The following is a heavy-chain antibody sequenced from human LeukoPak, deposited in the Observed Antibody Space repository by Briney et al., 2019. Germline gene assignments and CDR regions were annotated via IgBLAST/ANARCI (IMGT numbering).Heavy chain of an antibody. Sequence: PSETLSLTCTVSGGSISRGDYYWSWIRQPPGTGLEWIGYIYYSGSTYYNPSLKSRVTISVDTSKNHLSLKLSSVTAADTAVYYCARVVVTAIRTYWYFDLWGRGTLVTVSS. CDR2: IYYSGST. V-gene: IGHV4-30-4*01. CDR3: ARVVVTAIRTYWYFDL. D-gene: IGHD2-21*02. J-gene: IGHJ2*01. CDR1: GGSISRGDYY.